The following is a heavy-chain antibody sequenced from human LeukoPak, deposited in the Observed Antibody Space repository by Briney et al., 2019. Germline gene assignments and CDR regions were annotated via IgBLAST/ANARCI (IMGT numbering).Heavy chain of an antibody. V-gene: IGHV3-30*18. Sequence: GGSLRLSCAASGFTFSSYGMHWVRQAPGKGLEWVAVISYDGSNKYYADSVKGRFTISRDNSKNTLYLQMNSLRAEDTAVYYCAKDRGGYRVFDYWGQGTLSPSPQ. CDR2: ISYDGSNK. CDR1: GFTFSSYG. CDR3: AKDRGGYRVFDY. J-gene: IGHJ4*02. D-gene: IGHD2-15*01.